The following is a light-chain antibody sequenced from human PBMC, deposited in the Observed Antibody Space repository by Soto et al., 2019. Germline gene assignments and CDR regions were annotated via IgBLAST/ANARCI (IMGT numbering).Light chain of an antibody. Sequence: DIQMTQSPSTLSASVGDRVTITCRASQSIGMWLAWFQQKPGKAPKVLIHDAYSLESGVPSRFSGSGSGTEFTLTISSLQPEDSATYYCQQYDSYSKTFGQGTKLDIK. J-gene: IGKJ1*01. CDR1: QSIGMW. CDR2: DAY. CDR3: QQYDSYSKT. V-gene: IGKV1-5*01.